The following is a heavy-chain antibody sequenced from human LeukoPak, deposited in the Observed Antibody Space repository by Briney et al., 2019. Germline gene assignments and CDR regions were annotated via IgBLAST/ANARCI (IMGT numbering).Heavy chain of an antibody. V-gene: IGHV1-2*02. D-gene: IGHD4-17*01. CDR2: INPNSGGT. CDR3: ARSLTTVTAFLYNWFDP. Sequence: ASAKVSCRASGYTFTGYYMHWVRQAPGQGLEWMGWINPNSGGTNYAQTFQGRVTMTRDTSISTAYMELSRLRSDDTAVYCCARSLTTVTAFLYNWFDPWGQGTLVTVSS. J-gene: IGHJ5*02. CDR1: GYTFTGYY.